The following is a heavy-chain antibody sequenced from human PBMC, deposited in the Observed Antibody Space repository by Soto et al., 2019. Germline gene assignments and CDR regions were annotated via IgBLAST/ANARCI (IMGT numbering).Heavy chain of an antibody. CDR1: GCTFSNYG. Sequence: QVQSVQSGAEVKKPGASVTVSCKTSGCTFSNYGVKWVRQAPGQGREWMGWISGYNGNTNYAQTVQGRGTMTTDTSTGTVYMELRSLTSDDTAIFYCSRFIMVGGWFDPNYYHGMDVWGQGTTVTVSS. CDR3: SRFIMVGGWFDPNYYHGMDV. D-gene: IGHD6-19*01. J-gene: IGHJ6*02. V-gene: IGHV1-18*01. CDR2: ISGYNGNT.